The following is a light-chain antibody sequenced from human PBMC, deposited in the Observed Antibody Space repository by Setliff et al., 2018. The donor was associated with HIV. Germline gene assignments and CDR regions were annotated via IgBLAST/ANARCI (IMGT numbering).Light chain of an antibody. Sequence: QSVLTQPPSVSGTPGQRVTISCSGSSSNIGSNDVNWYQQFPGTAPRLLVFGDNERPSGVPDRFSASQSGTSASLAISGLQSEDEAHYYCATWDDSPTGFVVFGGGTKVTVL. CDR3: ATWDDSPTGFVV. CDR2: GDN. J-gene: IGLJ2*01. CDR1: SSNIGSND. V-gene: IGLV1-44*01.